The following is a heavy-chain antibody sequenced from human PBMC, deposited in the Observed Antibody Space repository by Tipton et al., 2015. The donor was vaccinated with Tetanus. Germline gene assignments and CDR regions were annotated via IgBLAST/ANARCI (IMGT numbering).Heavy chain of an antibody. J-gene: IGHJ4*02. CDR3: ARAPGGGSYHMDF. Sequence: SLRLSCAASGFTFDDYAMHWVRQVPGRGLEWVSGIHWYSDSIGYADSVKGRFTISRDNTKNLLYLQMHNLRDEDTAVYYCARAPGGGSYHMDFWGQGTLVAVSS. D-gene: IGHD3-16*02. CDR1: GFTFDDYA. CDR2: IHWYSDSI. V-gene: IGHV3-9*01.